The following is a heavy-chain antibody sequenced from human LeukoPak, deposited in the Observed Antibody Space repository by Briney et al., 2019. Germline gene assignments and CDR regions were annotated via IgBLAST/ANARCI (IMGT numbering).Heavy chain of an antibody. Sequence: PSETLSLTCTVSGVSISSGGYYWSWIRQHPGKGLEWIGYIYYSGSTYYNPSLKSRVTISVDTSKNQFSLKRSSVTAADTAVYYCARDRYDSSGCDAFDIWGQGTMVTVSS. CDR3: ARDRYDSSGCDAFDI. V-gene: IGHV4-31*03. D-gene: IGHD3-22*01. CDR1: GVSISSGGYY. CDR2: IYYSGST. J-gene: IGHJ3*02.